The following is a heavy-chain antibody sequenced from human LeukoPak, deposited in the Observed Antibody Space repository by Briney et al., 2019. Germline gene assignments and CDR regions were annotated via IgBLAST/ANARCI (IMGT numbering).Heavy chain of an antibody. CDR3: ARGPYSYDSSGAFDI. J-gene: IGHJ3*02. D-gene: IGHD3-22*01. V-gene: IGHV4-61*02. CDR2: ISSSGST. Sequence: TSETLSLTCTVSGDSISSGDYYWSWMRQPAGKGLEWIGRISSSGSTNYSLSLKSRVTISVDTSKNQFSLKLSSVTAADTAVYFCARGPYSYDSSGAFDIWGQGTMVTVSS. CDR1: GDSISSGDYY.